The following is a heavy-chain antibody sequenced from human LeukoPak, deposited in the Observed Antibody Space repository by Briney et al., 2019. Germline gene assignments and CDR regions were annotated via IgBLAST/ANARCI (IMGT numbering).Heavy chain of an antibody. J-gene: IGHJ4*02. V-gene: IGHV4-59*01. D-gene: IGHD6-13*01. CDR3: ARGRSSSWYPGDY. Sequence: SETLSLTCTVSGGSISSYYWSWIRQPPGKGLEWIGYIYYSGSTNYNPSLKSRVTISVDTSKNQFSLKLGSVTAADTAVYYCARGRSSSWYPGDYWGQGTLVTVSS. CDR2: IYYSGST. CDR1: GGSISSYY.